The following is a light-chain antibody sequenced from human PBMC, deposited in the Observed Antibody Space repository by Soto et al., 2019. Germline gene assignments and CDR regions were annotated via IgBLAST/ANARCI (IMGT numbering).Light chain of an antibody. CDR1: QSISSY. J-gene: IGKJ1*01. CDR2: AAS. V-gene: IGKV1-39*01. CDR3: QHYNSYSEA. Sequence: DIQMTQSPSSLSASVGDRVTITCRASQSISSYVNWYQQKPGKAPKLLIYAASSLQSGVPSRVRGSVSGTEFTLTISSLQTDDWATYFGQHYNSYSEAFGQGTKVDIK.